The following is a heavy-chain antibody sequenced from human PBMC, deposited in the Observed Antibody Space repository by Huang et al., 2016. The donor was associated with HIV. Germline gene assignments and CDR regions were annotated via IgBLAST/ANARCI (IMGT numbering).Heavy chain of an antibody. D-gene: IGHD3-22*01. Sequence: QLQLQESGPGLVKPSDTLSLNCTISGGSIKSRNYYWGWVRQAPGKGLEWIGDIYYSGSPSYNPSLRSRVSLSVDTSKKQVTLKVNAVIAADTAVYYCARRQGSGYYFYFDYWGRGIPVTVSA. CDR1: GGSIKSRNYY. CDR2: IYYSGSP. V-gene: IGHV4-39*01. CDR3: ARRQGSGYYFYFDY. J-gene: IGHJ4*02.